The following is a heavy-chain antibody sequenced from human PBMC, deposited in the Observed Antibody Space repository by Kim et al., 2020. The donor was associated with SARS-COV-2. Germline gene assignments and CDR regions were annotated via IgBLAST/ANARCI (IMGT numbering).Heavy chain of an antibody. V-gene: IGHV1-3*01. J-gene: IGHJ3*02. CDR1: GYTFTSYA. D-gene: IGHD1-26*01. CDR3: ARSGSFRGVAFDI. Sequence: ASVKVSCKASGYTFTSYAMHWVRQAPGQRLEWMGWINAGNGNTKYSQKFQGRVTITRDTSASTAYMELSSLRSEDTAVYYCARSGSFRGVAFDIWGQGTMVTVSS. CDR2: INAGNGNT.